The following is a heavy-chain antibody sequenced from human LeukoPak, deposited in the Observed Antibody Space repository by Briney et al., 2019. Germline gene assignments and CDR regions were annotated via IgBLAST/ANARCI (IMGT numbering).Heavy chain of an antibody. CDR3: ARDLGSCYSGFYGCWFDP. CDR1: GYTFTSYG. D-gene: IGHD2-15*01. J-gene: IGHJ5*02. V-gene: IGHV1-18*01. Sequence: ASVKVSCKASGYTFTSYGISWVRQAPGQGLEWTGWIGAYNGNTNYAQKLQGRVTMTTDTSTSTAYMELRSLRSDDTAVYYCARDLGSCYSGFYGCWFDPWGQGTLVTVSS. CDR2: IGAYNGNT.